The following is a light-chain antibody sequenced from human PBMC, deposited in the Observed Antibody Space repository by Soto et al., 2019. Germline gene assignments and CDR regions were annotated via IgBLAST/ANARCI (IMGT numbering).Light chain of an antibody. Sequence: EIVLTQSPGTLSLSPGERATLSYRASQSVSSAYLAWYQHKPGQPPTLLIYAASSRVTGIPDRFSGSGSGTVFTLTISRLEPEDFAVYYCQQYDSSSTWTFGQGTKVEIK. CDR1: QSVSSAY. V-gene: IGKV3-20*01. J-gene: IGKJ1*01. CDR3: QQYDSSSTWT. CDR2: AAS.